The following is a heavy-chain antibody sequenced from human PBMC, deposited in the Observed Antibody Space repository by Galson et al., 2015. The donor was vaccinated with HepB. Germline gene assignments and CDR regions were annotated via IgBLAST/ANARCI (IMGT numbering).Heavy chain of an antibody. CDR3: ARIPTGKNDYGSEN. D-gene: IGHD4-17*01. J-gene: IGHJ4*02. V-gene: IGHV3-30-3*01. CDR2: ISYDGSNK. CDR1: GFTFSSYA. Sequence: SLRLSCAASGFTFSSYAMHWVRQAPGKGLEWVAVISYDGSNKYYADSVKGRFTISRDNSKNTLYLQMNSLRAEDTAVYYCARIPTGKNDYGSENWGQGTLVTVSS.